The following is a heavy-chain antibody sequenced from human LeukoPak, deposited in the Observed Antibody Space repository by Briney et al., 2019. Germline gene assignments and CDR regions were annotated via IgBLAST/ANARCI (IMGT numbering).Heavy chain of an antibody. CDR2: ISAYNGKT. V-gene: IGHV1-18*01. D-gene: IGHD2-2*01. CDR1: DYTFSSYG. J-gene: IGHJ6*02. CDR3: ARIHEVVPAKGMDV. Sequence: ASVKVSCKASDYTFSSYGISWVRQAPGQGLEWMGWISAYNGKTNYAQKFQGRVTMSTDTSTSTAYMELRSLRSDDTAVYYCARIHEVVPAKGMDVWGQGTTVTVSS.